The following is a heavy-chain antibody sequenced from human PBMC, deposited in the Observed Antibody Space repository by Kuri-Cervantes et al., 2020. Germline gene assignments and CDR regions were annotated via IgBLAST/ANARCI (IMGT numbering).Heavy chain of an antibody. Sequence: GSLRLSCTVSGGSISSYYWSWIRQPAGKGLEWIGRIYTSGSTNYNPSLKSRVTISVDTSKNQFSLKLSSVTAADTAVYYCARGRPKSYYDSSGHLYDYWGQGTLVTVSS. D-gene: IGHD3-22*01. CDR1: GGSISSYY. V-gene: IGHV4-4*07. CDR3: ARGRPKSYYDSSGHLYDY. CDR2: IYTSGST. J-gene: IGHJ4*02.